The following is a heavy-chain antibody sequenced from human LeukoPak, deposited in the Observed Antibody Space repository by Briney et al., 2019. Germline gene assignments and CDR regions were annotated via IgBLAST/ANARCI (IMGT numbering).Heavy chain of an antibody. CDR1: GFTFSRYG. J-gene: IGHJ6*02. Sequence: GGSLRLSCAASGFTFSRYGMHWVRQAPGKGLEYVSAIVSNGDSTYYADSVKGRFTISRDNAKNTLYLQMSSLRPDDTAVYYCVNPGWYYDSSGYSYYYGMGVWGQGTTVTVSS. D-gene: IGHD3-22*01. CDR3: VNPGWYYDSSGYSYYYGMGV. CDR2: IVSNGDST. V-gene: IGHV3-64D*09.